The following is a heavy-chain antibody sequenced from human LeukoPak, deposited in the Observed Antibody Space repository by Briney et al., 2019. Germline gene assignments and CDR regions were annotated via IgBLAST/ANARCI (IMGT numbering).Heavy chain of an antibody. J-gene: IGHJ4*02. CDR3: AAGGAPGRFDY. Sequence: GGSLRLSCAGSGFTFRNRWATWVRQAPGKGLEWVASTGQYGHDNDYVASVRGRFTISRDFAKISLFLQMNSLRVEDTAVYYCAAGGAPGRFDYWGRGAPVTVSS. D-gene: IGHD6-13*01. CDR2: TGQYGHDN. V-gene: IGHV3-7*01. CDR1: GFTFRNRW.